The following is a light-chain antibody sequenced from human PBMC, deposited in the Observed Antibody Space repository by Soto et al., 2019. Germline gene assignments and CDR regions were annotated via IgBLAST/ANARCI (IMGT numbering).Light chain of an antibody. V-gene: IGLV1-40*01. CDR2: DNS. Sequence: QSVLTQPPSVSGAPGQRVTISCTGSSSNIGAGYDVHWYQKLPGTAPKLLIYDNSNRPSGVPDRFSGSKSGTSASLAITGLQAEDEADYYCQSYASNLSGPDVVFGGGTQLTVL. CDR1: SSNIGAGYD. CDR3: QSYASNLSGPDVV. J-gene: IGLJ2*01.